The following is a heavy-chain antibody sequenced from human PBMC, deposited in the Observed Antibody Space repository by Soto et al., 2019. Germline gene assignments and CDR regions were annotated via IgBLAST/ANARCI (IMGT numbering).Heavy chain of an antibody. J-gene: IGHJ6*01. CDR1: GYSLTSYW. D-gene: IGHD3-9*01. Sequence: PGESLKLSCKSSGYSLTSYWISCVLQVPGKGLEWMGRIDPSDSYTNYSPSFQGHVTISADKSISTADLQWSSLKDSDTAMYYCTTKGAYYYDILTGYTKYGMEVWGQGTTVTVSS. CDR2: IDPSDSYT. V-gene: IGHV5-10-1*01. CDR3: TTKGAYYYDILTGYTKYGMEV.